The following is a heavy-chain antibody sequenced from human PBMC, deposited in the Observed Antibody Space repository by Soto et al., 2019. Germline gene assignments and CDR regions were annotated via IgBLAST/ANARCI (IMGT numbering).Heavy chain of an antibody. CDR3: ARRIAADIFPGSYYYYMDV. CDR2: IYPGDSDT. Sequence: GESLKISCKGSGYSFTSYWIGWVRQMPGKGLEWMGIIYPGDSDTRYSPSFQGQVTISADKSISTAYLQWSSLKASDTAMYYCARRIAADIFPGSYYYYMDVWGKGTTVTVSS. CDR1: GYSFTSYW. V-gene: IGHV5-51*01. J-gene: IGHJ6*03. D-gene: IGHD6-6*01.